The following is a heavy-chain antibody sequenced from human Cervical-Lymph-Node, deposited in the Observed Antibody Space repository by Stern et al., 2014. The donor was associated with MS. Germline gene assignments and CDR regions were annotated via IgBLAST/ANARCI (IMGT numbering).Heavy chain of an antibody. CDR3: VREGKGRDGYNNPFDY. CDR1: GDTFGTYT. D-gene: IGHD5-24*01. CDR2: IIPMFGTA. Sequence: QVQLGQSGAEVRKPGSSVKVSCKASGDTFGTYTFSWVRPAPGQGLEWMGGIIPMFGTANYAQKFQGTVTITADESTNTAYMELSSLRSEDTAVYYCVREGKGRDGYNNPFDYWGQGTLVTVSS. J-gene: IGHJ4*02. V-gene: IGHV1-69*01.